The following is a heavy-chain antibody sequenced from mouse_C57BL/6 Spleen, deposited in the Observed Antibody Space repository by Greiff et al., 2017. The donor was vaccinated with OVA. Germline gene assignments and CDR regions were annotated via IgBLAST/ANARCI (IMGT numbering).Heavy chain of an antibody. CDR2: IDPNSGGT. D-gene: IGHD2-1*01. Sequence: QVHVKQPGAELVKPGASVKLSCKASGYTFTSYWMHWVKQRPGRGLEWIGRIDPNSGGTKYNEKFKSKATLTVDKPSSTAYMQLSSLTSEDSAVYYCAITTGGNWYFDVWGTGTTVTVSS. CDR3: AITTGGNWYFDV. J-gene: IGHJ1*03. CDR1: GYTFTSYW. V-gene: IGHV1-72*01.